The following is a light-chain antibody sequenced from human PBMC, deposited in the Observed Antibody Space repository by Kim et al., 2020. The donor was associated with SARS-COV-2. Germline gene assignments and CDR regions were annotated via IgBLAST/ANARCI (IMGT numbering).Light chain of an antibody. J-gene: IGLJ3*02. CDR2: DTN. CDR1: TGCVTSDHY. CDR3: FLSYSGARV. Sequence: PGGTVTLTCGSSTGCVTSDHYPYWLQQKPGQAPRTLIYDTNNKHSWAPARFSGSLLGGKAALTLSAAQPEDEADYYCFLSYSGARVFGGGTQLTVL. V-gene: IGLV7-46*01.